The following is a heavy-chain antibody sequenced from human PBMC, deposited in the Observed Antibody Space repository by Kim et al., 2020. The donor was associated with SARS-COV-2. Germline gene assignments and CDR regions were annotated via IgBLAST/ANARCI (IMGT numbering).Heavy chain of an antibody. CDR3: ARGMGIAVAGPNAFDI. D-gene: IGHD6-19*01. Sequence: SVKGRFTISRDNSKNTLYLQRNSLRAEDTAVYYCARGMGIAVAGPNAFDIWGQGTMVTVSS. J-gene: IGHJ3*02. V-gene: IGHV3-30*01.